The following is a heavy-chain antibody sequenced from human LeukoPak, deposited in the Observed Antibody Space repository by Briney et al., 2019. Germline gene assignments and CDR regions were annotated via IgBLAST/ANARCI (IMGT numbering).Heavy chain of an antibody. V-gene: IGHV3-23*01. Sequence: GGSLRLSCATSGFTFNSYAMSWVRQAPRKGLGWVSAISDVGGTTYYADSVKGRFTISRDNSKNTLYLQMNTLRAEDTAVYYCAKGPGGSGTSRYTMDVWGQGTTVTVSS. CDR1: GFTFNSYA. CDR3: AKGPGGSGTSRYTMDV. D-gene: IGHD2-2*01. J-gene: IGHJ6*02. CDR2: ISDVGGTT.